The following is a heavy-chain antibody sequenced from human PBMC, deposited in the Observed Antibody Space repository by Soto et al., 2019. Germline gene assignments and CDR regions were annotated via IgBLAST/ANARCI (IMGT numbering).Heavy chain of an antibody. D-gene: IGHD2-2*01. Sequence: QVQLVESGGGVVQPGRSLRLSCAASGFTFSSYGMHWVRQAPGKGLEWVAVISYDGSNKYYADSVKGRFTISRDNSKNTLYLQMNGLRAEDTAVYYCARGVVVVPAATGVFDYWGQGTLVTVSS. CDR3: ARGVVVVPAATGVFDY. CDR2: ISYDGSNK. CDR1: GFTFSSYG. V-gene: IGHV3-30*03. J-gene: IGHJ4*02.